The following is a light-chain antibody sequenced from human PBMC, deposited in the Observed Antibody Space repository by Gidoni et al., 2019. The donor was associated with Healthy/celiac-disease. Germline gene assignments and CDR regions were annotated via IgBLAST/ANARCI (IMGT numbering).Light chain of an antibody. CDR2: KAS. CDR3: QQYNSYPFI. V-gene: IGKV1-5*03. CDR1: QSISSW. J-gene: IGKJ3*01. Sequence: DIQMTQSPSTLSASVGDRVTITCRASQSISSWLAWYQPKPGKAPKLLIYKASSLESGVPSRFSGSGSGTEFTLTISSLQPDDFATYYCQQYNSYPFIFGPGTKVDIK.